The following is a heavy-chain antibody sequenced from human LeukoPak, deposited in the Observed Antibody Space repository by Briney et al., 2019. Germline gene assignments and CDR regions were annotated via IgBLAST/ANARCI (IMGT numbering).Heavy chain of an antibody. CDR3: AREMDYDTN. CDR2: INHSGST. CDR1: GGSFSGYY. Sequence: PSETLSLTCAVYGGSFSGYYWSWIRQPPGKGLEWIGEINHSGSTNYNPSLKSRVTMSVDTSKNQFSLKLSSVTAADTAVYYCAREMDYDTNWGQGTLVTVSS. J-gene: IGHJ4*02. D-gene: IGHD3-22*01. V-gene: IGHV4-34*01.